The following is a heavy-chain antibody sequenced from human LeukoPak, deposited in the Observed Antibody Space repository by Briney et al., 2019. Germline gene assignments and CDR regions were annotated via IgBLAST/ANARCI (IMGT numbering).Heavy chain of an antibody. J-gene: IGHJ4*02. CDR1: GFTVSTNY. CDR3: AKPPSPYSSSWPAPFDY. Sequence: GGSLRLSCAASGFTVSTNYMSWVRQAPGKGLEWVSVIYSGGSTYYADSVKGRFTISRHNSENTLYLQMNSLRAEDTAVYYCAKPPSPYSSSWPAPFDYWGQGTLVTVSS. D-gene: IGHD6-13*01. V-gene: IGHV3-53*04. CDR2: IYSGGST.